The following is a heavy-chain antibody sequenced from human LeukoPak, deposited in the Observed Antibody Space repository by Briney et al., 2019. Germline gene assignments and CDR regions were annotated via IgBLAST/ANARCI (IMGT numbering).Heavy chain of an antibody. CDR1: GFTFSSYG. V-gene: IGHV3-30*18. CDR2: ISYDGSNK. J-gene: IGHJ4*02. D-gene: IGHD6-19*01. Sequence: PGRSLRLSCAASGFTFSSYGMHWGRQAPGKGLEWVAVISYDGSNKYYADSVKGRFTISRDNSKNTLYLQMNSLRAEDTAVYYCAKDFTSGWTADLFDYWGQGTLVTVSS. CDR3: AKDFTSGWTADLFDY.